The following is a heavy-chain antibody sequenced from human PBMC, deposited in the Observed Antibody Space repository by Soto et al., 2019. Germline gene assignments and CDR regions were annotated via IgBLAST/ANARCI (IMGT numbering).Heavy chain of an antibody. CDR1: GFTFSDYE. J-gene: IGHJ4*02. V-gene: IGHV3-48*03. CDR3: AREGRYYCDY. Sequence: PGGSLRLSCAASGFTFSDYEMKWVRQAPGKGLEWISYISKSGGTIYYADSVKGRFTISRDNAKNSVYLQMNSLRGEDTAIYYCAREGRYYCDYWGQGTLVTVSS. CDR2: ISKSGGTI. D-gene: IGHD3-10*01.